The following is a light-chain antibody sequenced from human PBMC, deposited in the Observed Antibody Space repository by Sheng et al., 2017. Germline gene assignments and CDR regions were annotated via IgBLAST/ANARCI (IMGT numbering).Light chain of an antibody. CDR2: AAS. V-gene: IGKV1-39*01. J-gene: IGKJ1*01. CDR3: QQSYITPWT. CDR1: QSISSY. Sequence: DIQMTQSPSSLSASVGDRVTITCRASQSISSYLNWYQQKPGKAPKLLIYAASTLQSGVPSRFSGSGSGTDFTLTISSLQPEDFATFYCQQSYITPWTFGQGTKVEVK.